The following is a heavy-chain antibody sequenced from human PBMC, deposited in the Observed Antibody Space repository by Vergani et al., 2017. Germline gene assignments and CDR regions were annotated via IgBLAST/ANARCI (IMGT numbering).Heavy chain of an antibody. V-gene: IGHV4-59*01. D-gene: IGHD3-16*01. CDR3: ASQPYWGYYRDV. CDR1: GGSISSYY. CDR2: IYYSGST. J-gene: IGHJ6*03. Sequence: QVQLQESGPGLVKPSETLSLTCTVSGGSISSYYWSWIRQPPGKGLEWIGYIYYSGSTNYNPSLKSRVTISVDTSKNQFSLKLSSVTAADTAVYYCASQPYWGYYRDVWGKGP.